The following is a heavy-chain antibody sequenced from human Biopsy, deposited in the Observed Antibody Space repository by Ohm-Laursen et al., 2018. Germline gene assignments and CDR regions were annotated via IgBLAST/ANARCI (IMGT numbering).Heavy chain of an antibody. Sequence: SETLSLTCIVSGDSISSYYWSWIRQPPGKGLQWIGYVYYTGSTDYNPSLQSQVTISVDTSKNHFSLRLRSVTPADMAIYYCARDRGYYSDRTVPGYFDLWGRGTLVTVSS. J-gene: IGHJ2*01. D-gene: IGHD3-22*01. CDR2: VYYTGST. CDR1: GDSISSYY. CDR3: ARDRGYYSDRTVPGYFDL. V-gene: IGHV4-59*01.